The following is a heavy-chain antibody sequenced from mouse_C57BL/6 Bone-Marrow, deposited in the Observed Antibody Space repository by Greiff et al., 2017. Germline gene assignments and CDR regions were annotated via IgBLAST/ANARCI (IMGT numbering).Heavy chain of an antibody. CDR1: GYTFTSYW. CDR2: INPSSGYT. CDR3: ARSLSSTVVATKGYAMDY. J-gene: IGHJ4*01. Sequence: VQLQQSGAELAKPGASVKLSCKASGYTFTSYWMHWVKQRPGQGLEWIGYINPSSGYTKYNQKFKDKATLTADKSSSTAYMQLSSLTYEDSAVYYCARSLSSTVVATKGYAMDYWGQGTSVTVSS. D-gene: IGHD1-1*01. V-gene: IGHV1-7*01.